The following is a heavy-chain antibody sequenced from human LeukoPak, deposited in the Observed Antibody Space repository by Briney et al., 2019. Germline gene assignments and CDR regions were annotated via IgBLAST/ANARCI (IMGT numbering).Heavy chain of an antibody. D-gene: IGHD4-17*01. V-gene: IGHV3-33*06. Sequence: PGRSLRLSCVASGLTFSSYGMHWVRQAPGKGLEWVAVIWYDGSNKYYADSVEGRFTISRDNSKNTLYLQMNSLRAEDTAVYYCAKGRDGDYYFDYWGQGTLVTVSS. CDR3: AKGRDGDYYFDY. J-gene: IGHJ4*02. CDR2: IWYDGSNK. CDR1: GLTFSSYG.